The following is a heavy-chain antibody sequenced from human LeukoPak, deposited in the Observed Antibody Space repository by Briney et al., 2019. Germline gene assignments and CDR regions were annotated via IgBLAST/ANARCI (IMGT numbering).Heavy chain of an antibody. Sequence: PGGFLRLSCAASGFSFSNVWMSWVRQAPGKGLEWVGRIKSKRDGGKTDYAAPVKGRFTISRDDSKNTLSLQINSLKTEDTAVYYCTTFTCGRTTCYSEYWGQGTLVTVSS. CDR3: TTFTCGRTTCYSEY. D-gene: IGHD2-2*02. J-gene: IGHJ4*02. V-gene: IGHV3-15*01. CDR2: IKSKRDGGKT. CDR1: GFSFSNVW.